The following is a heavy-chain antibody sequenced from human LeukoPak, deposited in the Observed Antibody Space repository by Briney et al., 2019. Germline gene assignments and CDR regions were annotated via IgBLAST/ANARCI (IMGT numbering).Heavy chain of an antibody. Sequence: SVKVSCKASGGTFSSYAISWARQAPGQGLEWMGGIIPIFGTANYAQKFQGRVTITADESTSTAYMELSSLRSEDTAVYYCATRPRRDGYKNFDYWGQGTLVTVSS. D-gene: IGHD5-24*01. CDR1: GGTFSSYA. V-gene: IGHV1-69*13. J-gene: IGHJ4*02. CDR2: IIPIFGTA. CDR3: ATRPRRDGYKNFDY.